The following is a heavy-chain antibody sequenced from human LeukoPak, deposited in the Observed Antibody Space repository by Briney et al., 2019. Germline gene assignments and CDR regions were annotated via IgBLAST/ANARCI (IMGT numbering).Heavy chain of an antibody. CDR2: ISGSGGST. CDR3: AKSGCSGGSCYN. Sequence: GGSLRLSCASSGLTFSSYGMHWVRQAPGKGLEWVPAISGSGGSTYYADSVKGRFTISRDNSKNTLYLQMNSLRAEDTAVYYCAKSGCSGGSCYNWGQGTLVTVSS. V-gene: IGHV3-23*01. J-gene: IGHJ4*02. CDR1: GLTFSSYG. D-gene: IGHD2-15*01.